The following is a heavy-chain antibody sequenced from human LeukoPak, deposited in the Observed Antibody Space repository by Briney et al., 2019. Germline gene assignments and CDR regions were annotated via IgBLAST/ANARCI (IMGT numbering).Heavy chain of an antibody. Sequence: ASVKVSCKASGYTFTSYSMNWVRQAPGQGLEWMGWINTNTGNPTYAQGFTGRFVFSLDTSVNTTYLQISRLMPEDTAVYYCARGQGYCTSASCYANDAFDIWGQGTMVTVSS. D-gene: IGHD2-2*01. J-gene: IGHJ3*02. CDR3: ARGQGYCTSASCYANDAFDI. CDR2: INTNTGNP. V-gene: IGHV7-4-1*02. CDR1: GYTFTSYS.